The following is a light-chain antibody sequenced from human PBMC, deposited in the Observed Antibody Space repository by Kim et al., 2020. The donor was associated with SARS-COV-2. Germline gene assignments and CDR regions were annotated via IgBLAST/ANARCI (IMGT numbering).Light chain of an antibody. Sequence: GQSITISRSGTISEIGTYSLISWSQQRPGIAPRLSILDISKRPSGVAGRFSGSKSGKTASLTISGLQPDDEADYFCCSFTSAVTWMFGGGTQLTVL. J-gene: IGLJ3*02. V-gene: IGLV2-23*02. CDR2: DIS. CDR1: ISEIGTYSL. CDR3: CSFTSAVTWM.